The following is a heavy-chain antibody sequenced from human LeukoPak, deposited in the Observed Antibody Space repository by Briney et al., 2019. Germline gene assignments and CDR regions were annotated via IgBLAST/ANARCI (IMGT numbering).Heavy chain of an antibody. Sequence: SVKVSCKASGGTFSSYAISWVRQAPGRGLEWMGGIIPIFGTANYAQKFQGRVTITADESTSTAYMELSSLRSEDTAVYYCAKRGTTMEKEGFDYWGQGTLVTVSS. J-gene: IGHJ4*02. V-gene: IGHV1-69*13. D-gene: IGHD5-18*01. CDR2: IIPIFGTA. CDR1: GGTFSSYA. CDR3: AKRGTTMEKEGFDY.